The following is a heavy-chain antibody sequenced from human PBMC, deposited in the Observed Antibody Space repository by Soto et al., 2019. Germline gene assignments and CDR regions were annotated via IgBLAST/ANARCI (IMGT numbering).Heavy chain of an antibody. CDR1: GYTFTSYY. CDR3: ARDSITGTHVWFDP. V-gene: IGHV1-46*01. D-gene: IGHD1-20*01. CDR2: INPSGGST. Sequence: XSVKVSFKASGYTFTSYYMHLVRHTPGQGLEWMGIINPSGGSTSYAQKFQGRVTMTRDTSTSTVYMELSSLRYEDTAVYYCARDSITGTHVWFDPWGQGTLVTVSS. J-gene: IGHJ5*02.